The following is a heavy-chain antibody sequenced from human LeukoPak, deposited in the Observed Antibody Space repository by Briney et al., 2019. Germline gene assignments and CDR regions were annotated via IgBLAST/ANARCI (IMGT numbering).Heavy chain of an antibody. D-gene: IGHD5-18*01. Sequence: QSGGSLRLSCAASGFSFSSHAMSWVRQAPGKGLEWVSGIGSSGDSTYYADSEKGRFTISRDNSKNTVYLQMNSLRAEDTAVYYCAREGGTATRWDYWGQGILVTVSS. CDR1: GFSFSSHA. V-gene: IGHV3-23*01. CDR2: IGSSGDST. J-gene: IGHJ4*02. CDR3: AREGGTATRWDY.